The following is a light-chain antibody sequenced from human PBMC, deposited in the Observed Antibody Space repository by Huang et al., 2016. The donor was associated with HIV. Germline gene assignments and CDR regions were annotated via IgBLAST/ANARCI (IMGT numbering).Light chain of an antibody. CDR2: ATS. J-gene: IGKJ4*01. CDR1: QSVRDK. CDR3: QQYESWPPLT. Sequence: EIVMTQSPDTLSVSPGERATLSYRASQSVRDKLAWYQQNPGQAPRLLLHATSTRAAGVPARFSGSGSGTEFTLTISSLQSEDCGVYYCQQYESWPPLTFGGGTKVEIK. V-gene: IGKV3-15*01.